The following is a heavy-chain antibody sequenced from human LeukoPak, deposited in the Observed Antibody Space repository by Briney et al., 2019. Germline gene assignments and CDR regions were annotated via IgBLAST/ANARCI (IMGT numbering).Heavy chain of an antibody. CDR1: GFTFSGHA. Sequence: GMSLRLSCAASGFTFSGHAMHWVRQAPGEGLELLAYISHDGSYQYHVDSVKGRFTVSRDNSKNTLYLQMNSLSAEDSAVYYCLPELGAKNYFDYWGQGTLVTVSS. J-gene: IGHJ4*02. CDR3: LPELGAKNYFDY. V-gene: IGHV3-30*03. D-gene: IGHD1-14*01. CDR2: ISHDGSYQ.